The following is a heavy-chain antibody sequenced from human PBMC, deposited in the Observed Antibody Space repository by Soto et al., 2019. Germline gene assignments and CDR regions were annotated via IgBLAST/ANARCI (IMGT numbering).Heavy chain of an antibody. CDR3: SRRYNYYYYYMDV. Sequence: GSLRLSCAASGFTFSSYAMKWVRQAPGKGLEWVSLIGESGTPTYYADSVKGRFTISRDNAENSLYLQMNSLRAEDTAVYYCSRRYNYYYYYMDVWGKRTTVTVSS. J-gene: IGHJ6*03. CDR1: GFTFSSYA. CDR2: IGESGTPT. D-gene: IGHD1-1*01. V-gene: IGHV3-21*01.